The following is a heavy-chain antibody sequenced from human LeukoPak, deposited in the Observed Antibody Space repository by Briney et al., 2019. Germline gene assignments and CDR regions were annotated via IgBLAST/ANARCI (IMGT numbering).Heavy chain of an antibody. CDR2: ISPTNGAT. V-gene: IGHV1-2*02. D-gene: IGHD3-10*01. CDR3: RGRPLWFGVLDV. J-gene: IGHJ6*02. Sequence: ASVKVSCKTSGYSFIGNYIHWVRQAPGQGLEWMGWISPTNGATNYDQRFQGRITPTRDTSISTAFMELSSLTSDDTAVYCARGRPLWFGVLDVWGQGTTVAVSS. CDR1: GYSFIGNY.